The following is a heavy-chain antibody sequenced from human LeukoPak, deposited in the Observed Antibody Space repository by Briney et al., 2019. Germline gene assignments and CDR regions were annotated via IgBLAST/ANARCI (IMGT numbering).Heavy chain of an antibody. D-gene: IGHD3-10*01. CDR1: GFTFDDYA. CDR3: AKDIFAYGSGSYVDY. V-gene: IGHV3-9*01. CDR2: ISWSSGSI. Sequence: GRSLRLSCAASGFTFDDYAMHWVRQAPGKGLEWVSGISWSSGSIGYADSVKGRFTISRDNAKNSLYLQMNSLRAEDTALYYCAKDIFAYGSGSYVDYWGQGTLVTVSS. J-gene: IGHJ4*02.